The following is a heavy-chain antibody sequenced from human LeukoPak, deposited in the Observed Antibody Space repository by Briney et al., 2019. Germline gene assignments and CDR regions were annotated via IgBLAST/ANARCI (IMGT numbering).Heavy chain of an antibody. CDR1: GGSISSAGYY. Sequence: SQTLSLTCTVSGGSISSAGYYWSWIRRHPGKGLEWIGYIYYSGSTYYNTSLKSRVTISLDTSKNQFSLNLSSVTAADTAVYYCARGNYGSGIYYQGYFDYWGQGTLVTVSS. J-gene: IGHJ4*02. D-gene: IGHD3-10*01. CDR3: ARGNYGSGIYYQGYFDY. V-gene: IGHV4-31*03. CDR2: IYYSGST.